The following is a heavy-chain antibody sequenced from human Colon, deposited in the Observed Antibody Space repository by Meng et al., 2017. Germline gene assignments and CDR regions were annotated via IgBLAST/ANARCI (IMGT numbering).Heavy chain of an antibody. CDR2: ISDHNSNA. Sequence: QVQLEQSGAEVKKPGASVKISCKASGYIFSRYGISWVRQAPGQGFEWMGWISDHNSNANYAQKFRGRVTMTADTSTSTAYMELRSLGSDDTAIYYCVRDLRETSGYYHYDSWGQGTLVTVSS. J-gene: IGHJ4*02. CDR1: GYIFSRYG. D-gene: IGHD3-3*01. CDR3: VRDLRETSGYYHYDS. V-gene: IGHV1-18*01.